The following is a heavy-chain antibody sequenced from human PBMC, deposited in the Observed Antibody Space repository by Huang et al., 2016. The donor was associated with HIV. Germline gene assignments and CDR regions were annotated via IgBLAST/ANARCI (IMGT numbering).Heavy chain of an antibody. CDR1: GYRFRSNW. V-gene: IGHV5-51*01. J-gene: IGHJ6*02. CDR3: ARLIGSPSFYYGLDV. D-gene: IGHD3-10*01. Sequence: EVQLVQSGAEVKKPGESLKISCKGSGYRFRSNWIGWVRQMPVKGLEWMGSSYPGYSDTRYSPSFQGQVTISADKSINTAYLQWSSLKASDTAMYYCARLIGSPSFYYGLDVWGQGTTVTVSS. CDR2: SYPGYSDT.